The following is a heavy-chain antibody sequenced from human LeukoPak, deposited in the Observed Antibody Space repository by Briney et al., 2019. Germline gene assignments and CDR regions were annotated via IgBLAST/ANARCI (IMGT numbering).Heavy chain of an antibody. CDR1: GFTFSSYG. Sequence: GGSLRLSCAASGFTFSSYGMHWVRQAPGKGLEWVAFIRYDGSNKYYADSVKGRFTISRDNSKNTLYLQMNSLRPDDTAVYNCARDGTSSSWYPRGYFDYWGQGTLVTVSS. CDR2: IRYDGSNK. D-gene: IGHD6-13*01. J-gene: IGHJ4*02. CDR3: ARDGTSSSWYPRGYFDY. V-gene: IGHV3-30*02.